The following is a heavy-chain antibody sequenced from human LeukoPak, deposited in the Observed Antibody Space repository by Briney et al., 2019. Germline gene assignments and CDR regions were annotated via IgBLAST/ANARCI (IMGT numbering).Heavy chain of an antibody. CDR1: GLTFSSYW. CDR2: INSDGRST. D-gene: IGHD2-15*01. V-gene: IGHV3-74*01. CDR3: VRRYCSGGSCYFDY. J-gene: IGHJ4*02. Sequence: GGSLRLSCAASGLTFSSYWTHWVRQGPGKGLVWVSGINSDGRSTSYADSVKGRFTISRDNAENTLYLQMKSLRAEDTAVYYCVRRYCSGGSCYFDYWGQGILVTVSS.